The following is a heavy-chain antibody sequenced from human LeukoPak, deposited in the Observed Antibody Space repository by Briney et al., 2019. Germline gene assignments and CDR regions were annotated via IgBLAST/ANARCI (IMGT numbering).Heavy chain of an antibody. CDR2: IIPIVDIA. V-gene: IGHV1-69*04. D-gene: IGHD2-21*02. CDR1: GGTFSSYA. CDR3: ARGTSTAVTPLAS. Sequence: SVKVSCKASGGTFSSYAISWVRQAPGQGLEWMGRIIPIVDIANYAQKFQGRVTIIADKSTSTAYMELSSLRSEDTAVYYCARGTSTAVTPLASWGQGTLVTVSS. J-gene: IGHJ4*02.